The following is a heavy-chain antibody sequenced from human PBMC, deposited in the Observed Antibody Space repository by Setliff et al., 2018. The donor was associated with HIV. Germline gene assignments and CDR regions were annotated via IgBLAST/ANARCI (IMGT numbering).Heavy chain of an antibody. Sequence: KASETLSLTCTASGGSVISNFYWGWIRQSPGKGLEWLGSTSYTGSSYYNASLRSRVSMSVDASKNQFSLRLSSVTAADTAVYYCARGGGQLHSYYYLDVWGTGTTVTVSS. CDR2: TSYTGSS. J-gene: IGHJ6*03. V-gene: IGHV4-39*07. CDR3: ARGGGQLHSYYYLDV. CDR1: GGSVISNFY. D-gene: IGHD3-16*01.